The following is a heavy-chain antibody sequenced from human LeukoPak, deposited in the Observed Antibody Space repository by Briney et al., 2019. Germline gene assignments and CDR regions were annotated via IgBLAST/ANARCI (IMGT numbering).Heavy chain of an antibody. Sequence: QSGGSLRLSCAASGFTVSSNYMSWVRQAPGKGLEWVSYISSSGSTIYYADSVKGRFTSSRDNAKNSLYLQMNSLRAEDTAAYYCARDLIWFGELLPFDYWGQGTLVTVSS. J-gene: IGHJ4*02. D-gene: IGHD3-10*01. V-gene: IGHV3-48*03. CDR3: ARDLIWFGELLPFDY. CDR1: GFTVSSNY. CDR2: ISSSGSTI.